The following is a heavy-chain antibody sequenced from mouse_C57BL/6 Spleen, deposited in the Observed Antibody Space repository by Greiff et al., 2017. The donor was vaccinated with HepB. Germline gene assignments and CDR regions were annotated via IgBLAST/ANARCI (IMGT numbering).Heavy chain of an antibody. CDR2: IDPSDSYT. Sequence: VQLQQPGAELVRPGTSVKLSCKASGYTFTSYWMHWVKQRPGQGLEWIGVIDPSDSYTNYNQKFKGKATLTVDTSSSTAYMQLSSLTSEDSAVYYCARLGYDYDFYAMDYWGQGTSVTVSS. V-gene: IGHV1-59*01. J-gene: IGHJ4*01. CDR1: GYTFTSYW. CDR3: ARLGYDYDFYAMDY. D-gene: IGHD2-4*01.